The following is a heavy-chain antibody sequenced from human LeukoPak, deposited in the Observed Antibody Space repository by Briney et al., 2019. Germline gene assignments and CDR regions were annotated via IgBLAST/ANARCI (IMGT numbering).Heavy chain of an antibody. CDR2: IYYRGST. Sequence: SETLSLTCTVSGGSISSSSYYWGWIRQPPGKGLEWIGSIYYRGSTYYNPSLKSRVTISVDTSKNQFSLKLSSVTAADTAVYYCARLGSSGYSRKKYYFDYWGQGTLVTVSS. V-gene: IGHV4-39*01. CDR1: GGSISSSSYY. D-gene: IGHD3-22*01. CDR3: ARLGSSGYSRKKYYFDY. J-gene: IGHJ4*02.